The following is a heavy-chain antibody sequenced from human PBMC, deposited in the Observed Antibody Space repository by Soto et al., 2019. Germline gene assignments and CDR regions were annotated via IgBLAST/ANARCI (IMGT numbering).Heavy chain of an antibody. D-gene: IGHD3-10*01. CDR3: ARHRGPAPVY. Sequence: SETLSLTCTVSGGSISGYYWTWIRQPPGKGLEWVGSLFYGGTTDYNPSPKSRLTMSLDTSKNHFSLKLRSVTAADTAVYYCARHRGPAPVYWGQGTLVTVSS. V-gene: IGHV4-39*01. J-gene: IGHJ4*02. CDR2: LFYGGTT. CDR1: GGSISGYY.